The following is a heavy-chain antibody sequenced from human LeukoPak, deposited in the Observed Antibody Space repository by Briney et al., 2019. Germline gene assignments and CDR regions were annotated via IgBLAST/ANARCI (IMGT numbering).Heavy chain of an antibody. Sequence: SQTLSLTCTVSGGSISSGGYYWSWIRQHPGKGLEWIGYIYYSGSTYYNPSLKSRVTISVDTSKNQFSLKLSSVTAADTAVYYCARESSVTPYYFDYWGQGTLVTVSS. J-gene: IGHJ4*02. CDR2: IYYSGST. V-gene: IGHV4-31*03. D-gene: IGHD4-11*01. CDR3: ARESSVTPYYFDY. CDR1: GGSISSGGYY.